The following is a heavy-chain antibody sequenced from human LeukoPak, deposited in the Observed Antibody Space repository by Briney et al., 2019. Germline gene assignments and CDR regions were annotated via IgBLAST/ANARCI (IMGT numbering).Heavy chain of an antibody. CDR2: ISSSGYTI. J-gene: IGHJ1*01. D-gene: IGHD3-22*01. V-gene: IGHV3-48*04. CDR1: GFTFSSYS. CDR3: ARAPYYYDSSGYFQH. Sequence: QPGGSLRLSCAASGFTFSSYSMNWVRQAPGKGLEWVSYISSSGYTIHYADSVKGRFTISRDNTKNSLYLQMNSLRAEDTAVYFCARAPYYYDSSGYFQHWGQGTLVTVSS.